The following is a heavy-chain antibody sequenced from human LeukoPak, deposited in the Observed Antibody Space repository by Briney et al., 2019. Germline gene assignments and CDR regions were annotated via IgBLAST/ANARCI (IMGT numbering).Heavy chain of an antibody. Sequence: GGSLRLSCAASGFIFTDYWMYWVRQAPGKGLAWVANIKEDGSEKNYVDSVKGRFTISRDNSKNTLYLQMNSLRAEDTAVYYCAKVMPPGRIRFYSYYMDVWGKGTTVTVS. D-gene: IGHD2-15*01. CDR3: AKVMPPGRIRFYSYYMDV. CDR1: GFIFTDYW. V-gene: IGHV3-7*01. CDR2: IKEDGSEK. J-gene: IGHJ6*03.